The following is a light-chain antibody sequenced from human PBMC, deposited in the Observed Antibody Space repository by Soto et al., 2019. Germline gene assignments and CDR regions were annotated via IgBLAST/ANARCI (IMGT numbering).Light chain of an antibody. Sequence: EIFLTPYPGTPPFCPGERAPLSVRASQSVSINLAWYQQKPGQAPRLLIYDASNRPTGIPARFTGSGSGTDFNLTISSLEPEDFAVYYCQQRSSWPPITLAGPAEVDI. V-gene: IGKV3-11*01. CDR2: DAS. CDR1: QSVSIN. CDR3: QQRSSWPPIT. J-gene: IGKJ4*01.